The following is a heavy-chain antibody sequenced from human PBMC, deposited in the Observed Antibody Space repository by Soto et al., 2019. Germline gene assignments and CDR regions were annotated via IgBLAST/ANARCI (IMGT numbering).Heavy chain of an antibody. CDR3: ASNHTTPGYYAMDV. J-gene: IGHJ6*02. D-gene: IGHD1-1*01. V-gene: IGHV5-51*01. Sequence: PGESLKISCKGSGYIFTSKWIAWARQTPGKGLEWMGAIYPRNSQTEYSPSFQGQVTFSADKSIDTAFLQWNSLKTSDTAMFYCASNHTTPGYYAMDVWGQGTTVTVYS. CDR2: IYPRNSQT. CDR1: GYIFTSKW.